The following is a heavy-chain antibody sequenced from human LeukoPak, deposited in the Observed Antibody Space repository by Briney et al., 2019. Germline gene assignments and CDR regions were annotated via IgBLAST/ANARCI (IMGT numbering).Heavy chain of an antibody. CDR3: ARGRSITLLRGVAMSDGFDI. D-gene: IGHD3-10*01. CDR2: TDTSGRYV. V-gene: IGHV3-21*06. J-gene: IGHJ3*02. Sequence: GGSLRLSCAASGFTFSNYGMNWVRQAPGKGLEWVSFTDTSGRYVYYGDSVKGRFTLSRDNAKNLLFLQMNGLRAEDTALYYCARGRSITLLRGVAMSDGFDIWGQGAMVAVSS. CDR1: GFTFSNYG.